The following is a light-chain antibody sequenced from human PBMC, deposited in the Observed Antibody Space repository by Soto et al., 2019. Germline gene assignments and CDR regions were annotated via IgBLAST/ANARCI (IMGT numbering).Light chain of an antibody. Sequence: QSALTQPASVSGSPGQSITISCTGTSSDVGGYNYVSWYQQYPGKAPKLMIYEVSYRPSGVSNRFSGSKSGNTASLTISGLQPEDEADYYCSSYIYSMTLDVVFGGGTKVTVL. CDR1: SSDVGGYNY. CDR3: SSYIYSMTLDVV. J-gene: IGLJ2*01. V-gene: IGLV2-14*01. CDR2: EVS.